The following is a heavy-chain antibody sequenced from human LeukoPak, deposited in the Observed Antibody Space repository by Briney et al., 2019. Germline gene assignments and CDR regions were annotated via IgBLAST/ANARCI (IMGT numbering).Heavy chain of an antibody. CDR1: GFTFSSYS. V-gene: IGHV3-21*01. Sequence: GGSLRLSCAASGFTFSSYSMNWVRQAPGKGLEWVSSISSSSSYIYYADSVKGRFTISRDNSKNTLYLQMNSLRAEDTAVYYCATSGGDFWSGYYSYGMDVWGQGTTVTVSS. J-gene: IGHJ6*02. CDR2: ISSSSSYI. CDR3: ATSGGDFWSGYYSYGMDV. D-gene: IGHD3-3*01.